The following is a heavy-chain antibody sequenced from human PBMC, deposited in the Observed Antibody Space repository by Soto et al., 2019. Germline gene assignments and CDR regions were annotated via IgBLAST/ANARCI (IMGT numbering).Heavy chain of an antibody. CDR1: GYTFTSYD. D-gene: IGHD3-9*01. CDR2: MNPNSGNT. Sequence: ASVKVSCKASGYTFTSYDINWVRQATGQGLEWMGWMNPNSGNTGYAQKFQGRVTMTRNTSISTAYMELSSLRSEDTAVYYCARARALYDILTPDHNYYYYGMDVWGQGTTVTVSS. CDR3: ARARALYDILTPDHNYYYYGMDV. V-gene: IGHV1-8*01. J-gene: IGHJ6*02.